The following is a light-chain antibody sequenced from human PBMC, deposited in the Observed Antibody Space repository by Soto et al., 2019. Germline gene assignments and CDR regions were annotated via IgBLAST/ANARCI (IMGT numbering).Light chain of an antibody. V-gene: IGLV2-8*01. J-gene: IGLJ1*01. CDR1: SSDVGGYNY. CDR3: SSYAGSNNLYV. Sequence: QSALTQPPSASGSPGQSVTMSCTGTSSDVGGYNYVSWYKQHPGKAPKLMIYEVTKRPSGVPDRFSGSKSGNTASLTVSGLQAEDEADYYCSSYAGSNNLYVFGTGTKVTVL. CDR2: EVT.